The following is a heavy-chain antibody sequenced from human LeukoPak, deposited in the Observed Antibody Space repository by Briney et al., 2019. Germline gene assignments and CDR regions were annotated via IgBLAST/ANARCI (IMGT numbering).Heavy chain of an antibody. J-gene: IGHJ4*02. V-gene: IGHV3-23*01. Sequence: GGSLRLSCAASGFTFSVSVMNWVRQVPGKGLEWVSGISSSGDNTYHADFVKGRFTISRDNHKNTLQLQMNGLRADDTAIYYCAKEGGYSSTWYWGQGALVTVSS. D-gene: IGHD6-13*01. CDR2: ISSSGDNT. CDR3: AKEGGYSSTWY. CDR1: GFTFSVSV.